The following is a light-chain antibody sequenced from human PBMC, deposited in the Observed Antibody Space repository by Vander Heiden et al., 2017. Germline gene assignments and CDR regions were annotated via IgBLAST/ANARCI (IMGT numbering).Light chain of an antibody. J-gene: IGLJ1*01. CDR1: SSHVGGYNY. Sequence: SALTQPASGSGSPGQSITISCTVSSSHVGGYNYVSWYQQHPGKATKLMIYEVTNRPSGVANRFSGSKSGNTASHTISGLQAEDEADYYCSSYTSSSTFVFVFGTGTKLTVL. CDR2: EVT. V-gene: IGLV2-14*01. CDR3: SSYTSSSTFVFV.